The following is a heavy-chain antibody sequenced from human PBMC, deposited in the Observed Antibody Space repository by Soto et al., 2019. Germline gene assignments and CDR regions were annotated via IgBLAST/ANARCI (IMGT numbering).Heavy chain of an antibody. Sequence: GSLRLSCAASGFTFSTYTMNWVRQAPGKGLEWVSSISSSSSYIYYADSVKGRFTISRDNAKNSLFLQMNSLRAEDTAVYYCTRDPSGRGSDLDYWGQGT. V-gene: IGHV3-21*01. CDR2: ISSSSSYI. CDR3: TRDPSGRGSDLDY. CDR1: GFTFSTYT. J-gene: IGHJ4*02. D-gene: IGHD3-10*01.